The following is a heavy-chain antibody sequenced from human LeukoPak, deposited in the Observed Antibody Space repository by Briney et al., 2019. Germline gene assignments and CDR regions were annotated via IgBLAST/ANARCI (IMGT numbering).Heavy chain of an antibody. CDR2: INPNSGGT. CDR1: GYTFTGYY. D-gene: IGHD3-3*01. V-gene: IGHV1-2*02. CDR3: ARARYYDFWSDNLDYYYYGMDV. Sequence: ASVKVSCKASGYTFTGYYMHWVRQAPGQGLEWMGWINPNSGGTNYAQKFQGRVTMTRDTSISTAYMERSRLRSDDTAVYYCARARYYDFWSDNLDYYYYGMDVWGQGTTVTVSS. J-gene: IGHJ6*02.